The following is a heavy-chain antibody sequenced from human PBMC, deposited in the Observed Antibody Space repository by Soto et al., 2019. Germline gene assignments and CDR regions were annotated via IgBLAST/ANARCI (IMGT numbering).Heavy chain of an antibody. Sequence: QLQLQESGPGLVKPSETLSLTCTVSGGSISSSSYYWGWIRQPPGKGLEWIGSIYYSGSTYYNPSLKGRVTISVDTSKNQFSRKLCSVTAADTAVYYCAPVWFGESQHWGQGTLVTVSS. CDR2: IYYSGST. CDR1: GGSISSSSYY. J-gene: IGHJ1*01. V-gene: IGHV4-39*01. D-gene: IGHD3-10*01. CDR3: APVWFGESQH.